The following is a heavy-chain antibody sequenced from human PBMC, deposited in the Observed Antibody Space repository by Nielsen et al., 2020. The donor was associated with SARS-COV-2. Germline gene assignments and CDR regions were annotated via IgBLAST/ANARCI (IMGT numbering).Heavy chain of an antibody. CDR1: GYTFTAYY. Sequence: ASVKVSCKASGYTFTAYYIHWVRQAPGQGLEWMGWFNPNSGGTNYAQKFQGRVTMTRDTSTSTVYMELSSLRSEDTAVYYCATSFAVYSSSPGTWDYYYGMDVWGQGTTVTVSS. D-gene: IGHD6-13*01. CDR2: FNPNSGGT. V-gene: IGHV1-2*02. CDR3: ATSFAVYSSSPGTWDYYYGMDV. J-gene: IGHJ6*02.